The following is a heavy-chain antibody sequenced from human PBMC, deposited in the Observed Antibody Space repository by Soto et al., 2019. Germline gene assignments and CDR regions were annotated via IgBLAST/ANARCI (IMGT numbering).Heavy chain of an antibody. CDR1: GGSISSSSYY. V-gene: IGHV4-39*01. CDR3: ARHARDDYGYYFYY. CDR2: IYYSGST. J-gene: IGHJ4*02. Sequence: SETLSLTCTVSGGSISSSSYYWGWIRQPPGKGLEWIGSIYYSGSTYYNPSLKSRVTISVDTSKNQFSLKLSSVTAADTAVYYCARHARDDYGYYFYYWGQGTLVTVSS. D-gene: IGHD4-17*01.